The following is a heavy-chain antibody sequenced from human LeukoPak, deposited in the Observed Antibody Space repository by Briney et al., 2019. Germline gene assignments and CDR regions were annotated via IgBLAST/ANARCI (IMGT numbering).Heavy chain of an antibody. D-gene: IGHD3-10*01. V-gene: IGHV4-4*07. Sequence: SETLSLTCTVSGGSITNYYWSWIRQSAGKGLEWIGRIYSTGIISYNPSLKSRVTMSVDTSKNQLSLRLISVTAADTAVYYCTRDSGTSGEVKFDPWGQGSLVTVSS. CDR1: GGSITNYY. J-gene: IGHJ5*02. CDR3: TRDSGTSGEVKFDP. CDR2: IYSTGII.